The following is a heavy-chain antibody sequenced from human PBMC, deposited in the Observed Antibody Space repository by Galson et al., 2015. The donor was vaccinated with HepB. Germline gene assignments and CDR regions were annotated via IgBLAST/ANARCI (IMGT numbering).Heavy chain of an antibody. J-gene: IGHJ4*02. V-gene: IGHV3-33*01. CDR1: GFTFSRYG. D-gene: IGHD3/OR15-3a*01. CDR3: GRDFSYGNLDFGN. CDR2: IQFDGSKE. Sequence: SLRLSCAASGFTFSRYGMHWVRQAPGKGLDWVAAIQFDGSKEYYAHSVKGRFTISRDDSKNTVSLQMNSLGAEDSAVYYCGRDFSYGNLDFGNWGQGTLVTVFS.